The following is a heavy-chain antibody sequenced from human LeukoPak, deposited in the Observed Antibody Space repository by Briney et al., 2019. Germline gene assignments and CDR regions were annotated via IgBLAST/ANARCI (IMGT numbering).Heavy chain of an antibody. V-gene: IGHV1-69*13. CDR3: ARISLGAIWGYYYGMDV. Sequence: SVKVSCKASGGTFSSYSISWVRQAPGQGLEWMGGIIPIFDTADYAQKFQGRVTVTADESTSTAYMELSSLRSEDTAVFYCARISLGAIWGYYYGMDVWGQGTTVTVSS. CDR1: GGTFSSYS. J-gene: IGHJ6*02. CDR2: IIPIFDTA. D-gene: IGHD1-26*01.